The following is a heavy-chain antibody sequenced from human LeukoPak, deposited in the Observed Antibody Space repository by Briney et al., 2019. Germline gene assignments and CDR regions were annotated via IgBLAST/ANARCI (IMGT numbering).Heavy chain of an antibody. J-gene: IGHJ4*02. D-gene: IGHD3-22*01. CDR3: ARSTYDSSGFALFDY. CDR2: IDWDDDK. V-gene: IGHV2-70*11. Sequence: SGPTLVKPIQTLTLTCTFSGFSLSKRGMCVSWIRQPPGKALEWLARIDWDDDKYYSTSPKTRLTISKDTSKNQVVLTMTNMDPVDTATYYCARSTYDSSGFALFDYWGQGTLVTVSS. CDR1: GFSLSKRGMC.